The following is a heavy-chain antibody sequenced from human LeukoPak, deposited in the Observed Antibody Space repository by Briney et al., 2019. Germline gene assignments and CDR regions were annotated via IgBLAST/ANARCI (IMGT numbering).Heavy chain of an antibody. D-gene: IGHD3-9*01. Sequence: SGGSLRLSCAASGFTFSSYWMSWVRQAPGKGLEWVANIKQDGSEKYYVDSVKGRFTISRDNAKNSLYLQMNSLRAEDTAVYYCARASGILRYFDWPYWGQGTLVTVSS. CDR3: ARASGILRYFDWPY. CDR2: IKQDGSEK. CDR1: GFTFSSYW. V-gene: IGHV3-7*01. J-gene: IGHJ4*02.